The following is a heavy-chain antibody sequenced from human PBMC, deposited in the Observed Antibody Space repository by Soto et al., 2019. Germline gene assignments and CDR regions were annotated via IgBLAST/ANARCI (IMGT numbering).Heavy chain of an antibody. Sequence: GGSLRLSCTASGFTFGDYAMSWFRQAPGKGLEWVGFIRSKAYGGTTEYAASVKGRFTISRDDSKSIAYLQMNSLKTEDTAVYYCTRRFCTGGTCYAGNYWGQGILVTVSS. J-gene: IGHJ4*02. V-gene: IGHV3-49*03. CDR1: GFTFGDYA. CDR2: IRSKAYGGTT. CDR3: TRRFCTGGTCYAGNY. D-gene: IGHD2-15*01.